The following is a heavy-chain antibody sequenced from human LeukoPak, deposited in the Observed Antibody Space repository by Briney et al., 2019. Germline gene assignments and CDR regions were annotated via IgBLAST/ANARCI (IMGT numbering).Heavy chain of an antibody. CDR2: IYYSGST. CDR1: GASINNYY. Sequence: SETLSLTCTVSGASINNYYWSWIRQPPGKGLEWIGYIYYSGSTKYNPSLKSRVTISVDTSKNQFSLKLSSVTAADTAVYYCARDYRDSYSGRYTDYWGQGTLVTVSS. D-gene: IGHD6-19*01. CDR3: ARDYRDSYSGRYTDY. J-gene: IGHJ4*02. V-gene: IGHV4-59*01.